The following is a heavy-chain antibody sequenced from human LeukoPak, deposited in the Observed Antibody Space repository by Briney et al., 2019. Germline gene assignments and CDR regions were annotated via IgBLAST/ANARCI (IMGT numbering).Heavy chain of an antibody. CDR3: AKRSSWSPFDY. CDR1: GFTFSSYG. CDR2: IRYDEINK. V-gene: IGHV3-30*02. D-gene: IGHD6-13*01. J-gene: IGHJ4*02. Sequence: QTGGSLRLSCAASGFTFSSYGMHWVRQAPGKGLEWVAFIRYDEINKYYADSVKVRFTISRDNSKKTLYLQMSSLRAEDTAVYYCAKRSSWSPFDYWGQGTLVTVSS.